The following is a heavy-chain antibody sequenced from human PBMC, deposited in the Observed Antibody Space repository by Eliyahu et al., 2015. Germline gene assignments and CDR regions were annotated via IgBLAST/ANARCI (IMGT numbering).Heavy chain of an antibody. CDR1: GFIFSTYE. J-gene: IGHJ6*02. V-gene: IGHV3-48*03. CDR3: GRKSYYNGGYFYYGMDV. D-gene: IGHD3-10*01. CDR2: INDVGRTV. Sequence: EVQLVESGGGLVQPGGSLRLSCAASGFIFSTYEMNWVRQAPGKGLEWVAYINDVGRTVFYADSVRGRFTVSRDNAKNSLYLQMNSLRAEDTAVYYCGRKSYYNGGYFYYGMDVWGQGTTVTVSS.